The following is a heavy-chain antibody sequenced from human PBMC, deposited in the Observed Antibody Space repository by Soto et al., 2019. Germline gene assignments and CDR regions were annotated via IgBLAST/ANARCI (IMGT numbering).Heavy chain of an antibody. Sequence: TSETLSLTCTVSGGSMISYYWAWIRQPPGEALEWIGHTYHSGNPYYNPSLKSRVIISVDRSKNQFSLKVRSVTAADTAVYYCARETYGDYVGYFEPWGQGILVTVSS. J-gene: IGHJ4*02. D-gene: IGHD4-17*01. CDR3: ARETYGDYVGYFEP. V-gene: IGHV4-59*12. CDR2: TYHSGNP. CDR1: GGSMISYY.